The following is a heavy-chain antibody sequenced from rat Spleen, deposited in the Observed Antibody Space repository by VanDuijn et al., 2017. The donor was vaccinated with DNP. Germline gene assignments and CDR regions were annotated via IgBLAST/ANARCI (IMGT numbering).Heavy chain of an antibody. V-gene: IGHV5-7*01. CDR1: GFIFSDHN. J-gene: IGHJ2*01. CDR3: AGRPPPTRGPFDY. CDR2: ISCDGSST. Sequence: EVQLVESGGGLVQPGRSLKLSCAASGFIFSDHNMAWVRQAPKKGLEWLATISCDGSSTYYRDSVKGRFIISRNNAKSTLYLQMDSLRSDDTATYYCAGRPPPTRGPFDYWGQGIMVTVSS. D-gene: IGHD1-4*01.